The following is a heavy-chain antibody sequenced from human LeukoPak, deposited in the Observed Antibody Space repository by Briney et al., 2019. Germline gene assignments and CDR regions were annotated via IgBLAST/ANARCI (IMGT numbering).Heavy chain of an antibody. J-gene: IGHJ4*02. D-gene: IGHD2-2*01. CDR1: GYTFIGYF. V-gene: IGHV1-2*06. CDR2: INPNSGGT. CDR3: ARDHEDCSSASCYD. Sequence: ASVKVSCKASGYTFIGYFMNWVRQAPRQGLEWMGRINPNSGGTNYAQKFQGRVTMTRDTSISTAYMELSRLRSDDTAVYYCARDHEDCSSASCYDWGQGTLVTVSS.